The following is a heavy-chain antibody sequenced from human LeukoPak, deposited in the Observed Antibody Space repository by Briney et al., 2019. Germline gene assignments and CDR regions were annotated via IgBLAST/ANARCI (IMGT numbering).Heavy chain of an antibody. CDR3: ARASGVVTDGAFDI. D-gene: IGHD3-3*01. CDR2: IYTSGST. J-gene: IGHJ3*02. CDR1: GGSISSYY. V-gene: IGHV4-4*07. Sequence: PSETLSLTCTVSGGSISSYYWSWIRQPAGKELEWIGRIYTSGSTNYNPSLKSRVTMSVDTSKNQFSLKLSSVTAADTAVYYCARASGVVTDGAFDIWGQGTMVTVSS.